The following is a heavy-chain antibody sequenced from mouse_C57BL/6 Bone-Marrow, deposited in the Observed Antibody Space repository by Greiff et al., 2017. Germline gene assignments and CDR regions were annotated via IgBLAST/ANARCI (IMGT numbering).Heavy chain of an antibody. Sequence: QVQLQQSGAELARPGASVTLSCKASGYTFTDYEMNWVKQRTVHGLEWIGAIYPENGGTAYNQKFKGKAILTADKSSSTAYMELRSLTSEDSAVYYWARVSSGYWGQGTTLTVSS. CDR3: ARVSSGY. D-gene: IGHD3-3*01. CDR2: IYPENGGT. CDR1: GYTFTDYE. J-gene: IGHJ2*01. V-gene: IGHV1-15*01.